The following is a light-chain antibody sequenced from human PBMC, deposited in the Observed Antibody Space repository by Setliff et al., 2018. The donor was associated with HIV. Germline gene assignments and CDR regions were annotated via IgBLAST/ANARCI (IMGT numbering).Light chain of an antibody. J-gene: IGLJ1*01. CDR2: EVS. CDR1: SSDVGAHNS. CDR3: CSYAGTSTYV. V-gene: IGLV2-23*02. Sequence: QSALTQPHSVSGSRGQSVTFSCTGASSDVGAHNSVSWSQQHTGKAPKLMICEVSKRPSGVSNRFSGSKSGNTASLTIAGLQAEDEADYYCCSYAGTSTYVFGTGTKV.